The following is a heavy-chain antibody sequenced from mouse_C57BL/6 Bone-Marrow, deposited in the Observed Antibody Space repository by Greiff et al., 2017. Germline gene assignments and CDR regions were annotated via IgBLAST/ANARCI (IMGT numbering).Heavy chain of an antibody. CDR2: IYPGSGNT. CDR1: GYSFTSYY. V-gene: IGHV1-66*01. Sequence: VQGVESGPELVKPGASVKISCKASGYSFTSYYIHWVKQRPGQGLEWIGWIYPGSGNTKYNEKFKGKATLTADTSSSTAYMQLSSLTSEDSAVYYCARRVTTGLDYWGQGTTLTVSS. CDR3: ARRVTTGLDY. J-gene: IGHJ2*01. D-gene: IGHD1-1*01.